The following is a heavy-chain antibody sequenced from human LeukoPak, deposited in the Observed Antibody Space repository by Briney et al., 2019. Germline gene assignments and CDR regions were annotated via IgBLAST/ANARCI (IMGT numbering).Heavy chain of an antibody. CDR2: MYYTGSI. J-gene: IGHJ4*02. CDR1: SGSISNYY. CDR3: ARADNTGWSSFDS. V-gene: IGHV4-59*08. D-gene: IGHD6-19*01. Sequence: PSETLSLTCTVSSGSISNYYWSWIRQPPGKGLEWIGYMYYTGSISYNPSLKSRVTMSVDMSKNQFSLTLSSVTATDTAIYYCARADNTGWSSFDSWGQGTLVIVSS.